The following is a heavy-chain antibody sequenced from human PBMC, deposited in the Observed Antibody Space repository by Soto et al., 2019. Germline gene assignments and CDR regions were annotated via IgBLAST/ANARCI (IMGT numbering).Heavy chain of an antibody. CDR2: TYYRSKWYN. D-gene: IGHD6-6*01. CDR3: ARDQYSSSNWFDP. J-gene: IGHJ5*02. V-gene: IGHV6-1*01. Sequence: SQTLSLTCAISGDSVSTNSATWDWIRQSPSRGLEWLGRTYYRSKWYNDYAVSVKSRITINPDTSKNQFSLQLNSVTPEDTAVYYCARDQYSSSNWFDPWGQGTLVTVSS. CDR1: GDSVSTNSAT.